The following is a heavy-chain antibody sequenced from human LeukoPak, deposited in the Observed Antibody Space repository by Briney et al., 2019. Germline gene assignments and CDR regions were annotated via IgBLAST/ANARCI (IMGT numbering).Heavy chain of an antibody. Sequence: GGSLRLSCAASGFTFSSYAMHWVRQAPGKGLEWVAVISYDGSNKYYADSVKGRFTISRDNSKNTLYLQMNSLRAEDTAVYYCARDLGEGNHWGQGTLVTVSS. V-gene: IGHV3-30*04. J-gene: IGHJ5*02. CDR2: ISYDGSNK. CDR1: GFTFSSYA. CDR3: ARDLGEGNH. D-gene: IGHD3-3*01.